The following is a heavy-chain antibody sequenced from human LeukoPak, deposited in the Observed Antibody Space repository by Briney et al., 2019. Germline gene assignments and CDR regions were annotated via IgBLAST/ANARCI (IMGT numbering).Heavy chain of an antibody. D-gene: IGHD5-18*01. CDR3: ARDRLYNYGYYGMDV. CDR2: INPNSGGT. CDR1: GYTFTGYY. J-gene: IGHJ6*02. Sequence: ASVKVSCKASGYTFTGYYMHWVRQAPGQGLEWMGWINPNSGGTNYAQKFQGRVTMTRDTSTTTAYMELRSLRSDDTAVYYCARDRLYNYGYYGMDVWGQGTTVTVSS. V-gene: IGHV1-2*02.